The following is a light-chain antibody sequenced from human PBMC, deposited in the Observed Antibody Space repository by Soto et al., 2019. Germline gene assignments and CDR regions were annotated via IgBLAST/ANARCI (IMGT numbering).Light chain of an antibody. CDR2: EGS. V-gene: IGLV2-23*01. CDR1: SSDVGSYNL. Sequence: QSVLTQPASVSGSPGQSITISCTGTSSDVGSYNLVSWYQQHPGKAPKLMIYEGSKRPSGVSNRFSGSKSGNTASVTISGLQAEDEADYYCCSYAGSSTPYVFGTGTKLTVL. CDR3: CSYAGSSTPYV. J-gene: IGLJ1*01.